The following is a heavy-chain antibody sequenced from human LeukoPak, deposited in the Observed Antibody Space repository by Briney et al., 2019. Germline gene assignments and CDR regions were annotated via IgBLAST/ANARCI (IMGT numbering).Heavy chain of an antibody. CDR3: ARGAVRGVIDFDY. Sequence: ASQTLSLTCTVSGGYISSGGYYCTWIRQHPGKGLEWIGYIYYSGSTYYNPSLKSRVTMSVDTSKNQFSLKLSSVTAADTAVYYCARGAVRGVIDFDYWGQGTLVSVSS. J-gene: IGHJ4*02. CDR2: IYYSGST. V-gene: IGHV4-31*03. D-gene: IGHD3-10*01. CDR1: GGYISSGGYY.